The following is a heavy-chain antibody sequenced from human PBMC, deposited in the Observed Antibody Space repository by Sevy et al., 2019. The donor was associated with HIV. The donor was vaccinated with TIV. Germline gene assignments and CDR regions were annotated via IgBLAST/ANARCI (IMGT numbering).Heavy chain of an antibody. CDR1: GFTFNSHG. V-gene: IGHV3-30*02. CDR2: IQYDGGNK. D-gene: IGHD7-27*01. Sequence: GGSLRLSCATSGFTFNSHGMHWVRQAPGKGLEWVSFIQYDGGNKNYADSVTGRFTISRDNSKNTLYLQLSSLRTEDTALYYCVKDPLISLGADLFDYWGQGTLVTVSS. J-gene: IGHJ4*02. CDR3: VKDPLISLGADLFDY.